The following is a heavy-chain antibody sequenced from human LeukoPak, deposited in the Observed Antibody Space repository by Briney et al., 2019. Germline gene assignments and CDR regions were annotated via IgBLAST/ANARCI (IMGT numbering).Heavy chain of an antibody. CDR2: IYPGDSDT. Sequence: PGESLQISCKGSGYSFTSYWIGWGRQMPGKGVEWMGIIYPGDSDTRYSPSFQGQVTISADKSISTAYLQWSSLKASDTAMYYCARQRRYCSGGSCPRNYYYMDVWGKGTTVTVSS. CDR1: GYSFTSYW. D-gene: IGHD2-15*01. V-gene: IGHV5-51*01. CDR3: ARQRRYCSGGSCPRNYYYMDV. J-gene: IGHJ6*03.